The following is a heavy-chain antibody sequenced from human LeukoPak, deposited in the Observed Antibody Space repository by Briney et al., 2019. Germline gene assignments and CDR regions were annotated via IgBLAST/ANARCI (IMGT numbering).Heavy chain of an antibody. V-gene: IGHV3-21*01. Sequence: GGPLRLSCAVSGFTFSSYTMNWVRQAPGKGLEWVSFISTSSSYIYYADSVKGRFTISRDNAKNSLYLQMNSLRAEDTAVYYCARRGYSGSYSDYWGQGTLVTVSS. CDR3: ARRGYSGSYSDY. J-gene: IGHJ4*02. D-gene: IGHD1-26*01. CDR2: ISTSSSYI. CDR1: GFTFSSYT.